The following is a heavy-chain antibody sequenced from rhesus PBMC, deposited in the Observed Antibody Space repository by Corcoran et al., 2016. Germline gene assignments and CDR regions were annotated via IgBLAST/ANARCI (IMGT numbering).Heavy chain of an antibody. J-gene: IGHJ4*01. V-gene: IGHV4-76*01. CDR3: ARRSSGWSIFDY. CDR2: IYGSSGST. D-gene: IGHD6S26*01. CDR1: GGSISGGYD. Sequence: QVQLQESGPGLVKPSETLSLTCAVSGGSISGGYDWSWIRQPPGKGLEGSGYIYGSSGSTNHNPSLKHRDTISKDTSKNQFSLKLSSVTAADTAVYYCARRSSGWSIFDYWGQGVLVTVSS.